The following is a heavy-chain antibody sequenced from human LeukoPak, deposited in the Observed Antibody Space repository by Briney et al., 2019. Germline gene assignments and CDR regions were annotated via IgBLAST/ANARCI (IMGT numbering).Heavy chain of an antibody. D-gene: IGHD2-15*01. J-gene: IGHJ4*02. CDR2: IYRSEDT. CDR3: ARLEYCSGGSCCLDY. V-gene: IGHV4-4*02. CDR1: GGSISSSDW. Sequence: PSGTLSLTCAVSGGSISSSDWWSWVRQPPGRGLGWIGYIYRSEDTNYNPSLKSRVTISVDTSKNQFSLKMSSVTAADTAVYYCARLEYCSGGSCCLDYWGLGTLVTVSS.